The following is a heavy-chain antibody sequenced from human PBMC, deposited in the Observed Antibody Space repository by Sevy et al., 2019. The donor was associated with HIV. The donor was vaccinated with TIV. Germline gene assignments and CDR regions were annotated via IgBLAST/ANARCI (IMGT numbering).Heavy chain of an antibody. CDR2: LKSKGYGGTI. D-gene: IGHD1-1*01. CDR1: GFTFGDYA. J-gene: IGHJ4*02. V-gene: IGHV3-49*04. Sequence: GGSLRLSCTASGFTFGDYAMSWVRQAPGKGLEWVAFLKSKGYGGTIDHAASVKGRFTMSRDDSKSIAYLQMNDLKTEDTGVYYCTRWKGAHSIFDYWGQGALVTVSS. CDR3: TRWKGAHSIFDY.